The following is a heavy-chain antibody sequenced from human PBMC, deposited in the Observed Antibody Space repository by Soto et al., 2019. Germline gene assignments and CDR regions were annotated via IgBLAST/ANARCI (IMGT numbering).Heavy chain of an antibody. Sequence: QVQLVESGGGVVQPGRSLRLSCAASGFTFSSYGMHWVRQAPGKGLEWVAVIWYDGSNKYYADSVKGRFTISRDNSKNTLYLQMNSLRAEDTAVYYCARESPGGDSRPDYFDYWGQGTLVTVSS. CDR1: GFTFSSYG. J-gene: IGHJ4*02. V-gene: IGHV3-33*01. CDR3: ARESPGGDSRPDYFDY. CDR2: IWYDGSNK. D-gene: IGHD3-22*01.